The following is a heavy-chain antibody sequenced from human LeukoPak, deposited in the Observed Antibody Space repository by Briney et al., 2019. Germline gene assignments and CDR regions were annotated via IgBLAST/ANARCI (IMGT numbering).Heavy chain of an antibody. J-gene: IGHJ4*02. V-gene: IGHV3-74*01. CDR1: GFTFSSYW. Sequence: GGSLRLSCAASGFTFSSYWMHWVRHAPGKGLVWVSRINSDGSSTSYADSVKGRFTISRNNAKNTLYLQMNSLRAEDTAVYYCASLLLWFGETGDYWGQGTLVTVSS. CDR3: ASLLLWFGETGDY. CDR2: INSDGSST. D-gene: IGHD3-10*01.